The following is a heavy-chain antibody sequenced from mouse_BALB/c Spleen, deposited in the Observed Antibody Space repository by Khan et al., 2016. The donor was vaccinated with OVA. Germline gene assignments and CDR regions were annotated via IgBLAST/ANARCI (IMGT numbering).Heavy chain of an antibody. CDR1: GYTFTDFS. J-gene: IGHJ3*01. CDR2: ISTYYGDS. D-gene: IGHD2-1*01. CDR3: ARVSGNYRFAY. Sequence: QVQLQQSGAELVRPGVSVKISCKGSGYTFTDFSMHWVKQSHAKSLEWIGVISTYYGDSIYNQKFKGKATMTVDKSSSTAYMELARLTSEDSAIYYCARVSGNYRFAYWGQGPLVTVSA. V-gene: IGHV1S137*01.